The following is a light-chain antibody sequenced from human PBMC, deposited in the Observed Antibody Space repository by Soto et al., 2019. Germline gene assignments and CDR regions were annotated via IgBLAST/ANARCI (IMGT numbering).Light chain of an antibody. Sequence: EIVLTQSPATLSVSPGERVTLACRASQNLHSFLNWYQQRPGQAPRPLIYDGSKRAAGVPDRISGDGSGTDYTLTISSLEPEDFAVYYCQQRTRWPMTFGQGPRLEI. CDR3: QQRTRWPMT. V-gene: IGKV3-11*01. CDR2: DGS. J-gene: IGKJ5*01. CDR1: QNLHSF.